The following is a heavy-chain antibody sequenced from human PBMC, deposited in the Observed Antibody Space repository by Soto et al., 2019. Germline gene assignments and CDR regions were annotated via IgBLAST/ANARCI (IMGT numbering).Heavy chain of an antibody. CDR1: GFTLSNAR. CDR2: IKSKTDGGTT. CDR3: TRVQWGKLDY. J-gene: IGHJ4*02. Sequence: EVQLVESGGGLVEPGGSLRLSCAASGFTLSNARMSWVRQAPGKGLEWVGRIKSKTDGGTTEYAAPVRGRFTITREESKNTLDLQMSSLKTEDTAMYYCTRVQWGKLDYWGQGTLATVSS. D-gene: IGHD3-16*01. V-gene: IGHV3-15*01.